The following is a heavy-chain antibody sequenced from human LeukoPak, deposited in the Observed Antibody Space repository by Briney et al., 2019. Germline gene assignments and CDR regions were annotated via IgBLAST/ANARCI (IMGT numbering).Heavy chain of an antibody. J-gene: IGHJ4*02. D-gene: IGHD3-3*01. V-gene: IGHV1-2*06. CDR1: GYTFTSYY. Sequence: GASVKVSCKASGYTFTSYYMHWVRQAPGQGLEWMGRINPNSGGTNYAQKFQGRVTMTRDTSISTAYMELSSLRSEDTAVYYCARGPPSTYYDFWSGQNFPSYWGQGTLVTVSS. CDR3: ARGPPSTYYDFWSGQNFPSY. CDR2: INPNSGGT.